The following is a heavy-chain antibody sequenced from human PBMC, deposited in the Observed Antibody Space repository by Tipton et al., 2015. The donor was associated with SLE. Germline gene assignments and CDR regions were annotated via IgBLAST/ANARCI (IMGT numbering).Heavy chain of an antibody. CDR2: ISASGTST. D-gene: IGHD4-17*01. J-gene: IGHJ4*02. V-gene: IGHV3-23*01. CDR3: AKVPRGDYGDFDPYFDY. CDR1: GFIFSNYA. Sequence: SLRLSCAASGFIFSNYAMSWVRQAPGERLKWVSGISASGTSTYYGDSADSVKGRFTISRDNSKNTLFLQMNSLRAEDTAVYYCAKVPRGDYGDFDPYFDYWGQGTQVTVSS.